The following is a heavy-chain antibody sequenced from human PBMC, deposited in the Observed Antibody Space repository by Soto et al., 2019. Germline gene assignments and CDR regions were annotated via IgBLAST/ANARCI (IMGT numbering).Heavy chain of an antibody. CDR3: ARDRPGDEGDGFDI. D-gene: IGHD3-10*01. CDR2: LYSGGST. J-gene: IGHJ3*02. V-gene: IGHV3-53*02. Sequence: EVQLVETGGGLIQPGGSLRLSCAASGLTVSSNYMHWVRQAPGKGLEWVSVLYSGGSTHYAGSVKGRFIISRDNSKNTLYLQMTSLRVEDTAVYYCARDRPGDEGDGFDIWGHGTMVTVSS. CDR1: GLTVSSNY.